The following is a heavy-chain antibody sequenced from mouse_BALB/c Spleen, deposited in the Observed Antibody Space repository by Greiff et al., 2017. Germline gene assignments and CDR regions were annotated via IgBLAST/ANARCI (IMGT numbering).Heavy chain of an antibody. D-gene: IGHD1-1*01. V-gene: IGHV2-9*02. CDR2: IWAGGST. CDR1: GFSLTSYG. CDR3: ARDLDYYGSIYAMDY. J-gene: IGHJ4*01. Sequence: VQLQQSGPGLVAPSQSLSITCTVSGFSLTSYGVHWVRQPPGKGLEWLGVIWAGGSTNYNSALMSRLSISKDNSKSQVFLKMNSLQTDDTAMYYCARDLDYYGSIYAMDYWGQGTSVTVSS.